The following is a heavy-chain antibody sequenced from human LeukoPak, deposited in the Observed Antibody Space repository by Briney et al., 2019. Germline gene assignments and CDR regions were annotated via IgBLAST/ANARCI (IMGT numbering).Heavy chain of an antibody. V-gene: IGHV1-69*04. Sequence: ASVKVSCKASGGTFSSYAISWVRQAPGQGLEWMGRIIPILGIANYAQKFQGRVTITADKSASTAYMELSSLRSEDTAVYYCARDTYRGEMATKPGFGPWGQGTLVTVSS. J-gene: IGHJ5*02. D-gene: IGHD5-24*01. CDR1: GGTFSSYA. CDR2: IIPILGIA. CDR3: ARDTYRGEMATKPGFGP.